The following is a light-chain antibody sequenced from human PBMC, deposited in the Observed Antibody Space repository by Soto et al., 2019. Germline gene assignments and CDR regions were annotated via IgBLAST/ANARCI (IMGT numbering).Light chain of an antibody. Sequence: EIVMTQSPATLSVSPGERVTLSCRASQSAISNLAWYQQKPGQTPRLLIYDASTRATGVPARFSGSGSGTEFTLTISSLLSEDFAVYYCHQYYKWPLTFGGGTKVEIK. CDR2: DAS. CDR3: HQYYKWPLT. V-gene: IGKV3-15*01. J-gene: IGKJ4*01. CDR1: QSAISN.